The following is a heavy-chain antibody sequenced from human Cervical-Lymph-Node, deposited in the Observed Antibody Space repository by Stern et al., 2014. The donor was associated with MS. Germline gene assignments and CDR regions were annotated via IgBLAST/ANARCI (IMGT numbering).Heavy chain of an antibody. CDR1: GYTFTDYY. D-gene: IGHD6-19*01. Sequence: VQLVESGAEVKKPGASVKVSCKASGYTFTDYYMHWVRQAPGQGIEWMGWINPNSGGTNYAQKFQGWVTMTRDTSLSTAYMDLSRLRSDDTAVYYCARGGRSSGWSPPDAFDIWGQGTMVTVSS. CDR2: INPNSGGT. J-gene: IGHJ3*02. CDR3: ARGGRSSGWSPPDAFDI. V-gene: IGHV1-2*04.